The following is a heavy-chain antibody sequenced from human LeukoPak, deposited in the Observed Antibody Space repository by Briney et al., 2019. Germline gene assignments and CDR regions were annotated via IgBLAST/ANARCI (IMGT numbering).Heavy chain of an antibody. CDR3: ARVSMVATPDYFDY. D-gene: IGHD5-12*01. V-gene: IGHV3-74*01. Sequence: GGSLRLSCAASGFTFSSYWMHWVRQAPGKGLVWVSRINSDGSFTNYADSVKGRFTISRDNAKNTLYLQMNSLRAEDTAVYYCARVSMVATPDYFDYWGQGTLVTVSS. J-gene: IGHJ4*02. CDR2: INSDGSFT. CDR1: GFTFSSYW.